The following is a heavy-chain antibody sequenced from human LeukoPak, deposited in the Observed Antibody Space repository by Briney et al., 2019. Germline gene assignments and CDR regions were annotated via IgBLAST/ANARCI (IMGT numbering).Heavy chain of an antibody. Sequence: GGSLRLSCAVSGFTFSSYWMHWVRQAPGKGLVWVSRINTDGSSTSYADSVKGRFTISRDNAKNSLYLQMNSLRAEDTAVYYCARDVRGSRGYFDYWGQGTLVTVSS. V-gene: IGHV3-74*01. D-gene: IGHD3-10*01. CDR1: GFTFSSYW. J-gene: IGHJ4*02. CDR3: ARDVRGSRGYFDY. CDR2: INTDGSST.